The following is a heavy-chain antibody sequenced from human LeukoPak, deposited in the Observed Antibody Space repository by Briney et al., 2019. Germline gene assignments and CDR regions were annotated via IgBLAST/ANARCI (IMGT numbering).Heavy chain of an antibody. D-gene: IGHD4-17*01. CDR3: ARPNGYGDYRYLDL. CDR2: ISYDGNDK. V-gene: IGHV3-30*04. CDR1: GFTFSDCA. J-gene: IGHJ2*01. Sequence: PGRSLRLSCAASGFTFSDCAMHWVRQPPGKGLEWVTVISYDGNDKYYADSVKGRFTISRDNSRNRVYLQMSSLRPEDTAVYYCARPNGYGDYRYLDLWGRGTLVTVSS.